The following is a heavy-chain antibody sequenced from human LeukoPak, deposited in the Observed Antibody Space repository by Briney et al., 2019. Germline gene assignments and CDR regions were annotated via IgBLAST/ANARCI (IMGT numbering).Heavy chain of an antibody. CDR1: GFTFSSYA. Sequence: GGSLRLSCAASGFTFSSYAMHWVRQAPGKGLEWVAVISYDGSNKYYADSVKGRFTISRDNSKNTLYLQMNSLRAEDTAVYYCARGRFWWFAWGLGTLVTVSS. D-gene: IGHD2-15*01. V-gene: IGHV3-30-3*01. CDR2: ISYDGSNK. CDR3: ARGRFWWFA. J-gene: IGHJ5*02.